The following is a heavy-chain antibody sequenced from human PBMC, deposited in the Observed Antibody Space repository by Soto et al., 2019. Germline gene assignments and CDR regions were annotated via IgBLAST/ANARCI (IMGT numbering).Heavy chain of an antibody. D-gene: IGHD2-21*01. J-gene: IGHJ4*02. V-gene: IGHV1-2*02. CDR3: ARPTLNVIGRNSDLEY. CDR2: IHPYSGDT. CDR1: GFTFTDYY. Sequence: ASVKVSCKASGFTFTDYYLHWVRQVPGQGPEWMGWIHPYSGDTKYAQKFQGRVTMTRDTSITTGYMELNRLRSDDTAVYYCARPTLNVIGRNSDLEYWGQGIPVTVSS.